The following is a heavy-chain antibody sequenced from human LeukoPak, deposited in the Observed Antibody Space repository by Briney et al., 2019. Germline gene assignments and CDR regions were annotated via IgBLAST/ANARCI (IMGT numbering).Heavy chain of an antibody. CDR2: ISTYNGNT. D-gene: IGHD2-2*02. Sequence: ASVKVSCKASGYTFTSYGISWVRQAPGQGLEWMGWISTYNGNTIYAQKVQDRATMTTDTSTNTAYMELRSLRSDDTAVYYCARDLGCSTTSCYTYWGQGTLVTVSS. V-gene: IGHV1-18*01. CDR3: ARDLGCSTTSCYTY. CDR1: GYTFTSYG. J-gene: IGHJ1*01.